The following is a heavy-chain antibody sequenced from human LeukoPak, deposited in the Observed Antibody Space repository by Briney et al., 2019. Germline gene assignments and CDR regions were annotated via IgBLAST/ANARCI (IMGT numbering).Heavy chain of an antibody. V-gene: IGHV4-34*01. Sequence: SETLSLTRAVYGGSFSGYYWSWIRQPPGKGLEWIGEINHSGSTNYNPSLKSRVTISVDTSKNQFSLKLSSVTAADTAVYYCARRMVRGFPVKWGQGTLVTVSS. CDR2: INHSGST. CDR1: GGSFSGYY. CDR3: ARRMVRGFPVK. D-gene: IGHD3-10*01. J-gene: IGHJ4*02.